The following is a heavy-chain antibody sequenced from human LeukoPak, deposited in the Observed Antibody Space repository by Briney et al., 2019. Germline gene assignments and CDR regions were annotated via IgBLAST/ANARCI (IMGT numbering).Heavy chain of an antibody. D-gene: IGHD2-15*01. CDR2: IIPIFGTA. CDR3: AREASKGYCSGGSCYSVDAFDI. CDR1: GGTFSSYA. V-gene: IGHV1-69*05. J-gene: IGHJ3*02. Sequence: ASVKVSCKASGGTFSSYAISWVRQAPGQGLEWMGGIIPIFGTANYAQKFQGRVTITTDESTSTAYMELSSLRSEDTAVYYCAREASKGYCSGGSCYSVDAFDIWGQGTMVTVSS.